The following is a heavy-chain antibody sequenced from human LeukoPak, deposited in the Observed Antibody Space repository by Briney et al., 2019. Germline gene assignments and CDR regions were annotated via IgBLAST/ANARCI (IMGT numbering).Heavy chain of an antibody. CDR3: KQETAYDILTGYYNERYFDY. CDR1: GGSFSGYY. J-gene: IGHJ4*02. V-gene: IGHV4-34*01. D-gene: IGHD3-9*01. CDR2: INHSGST. Sequence: SETLSLTCAVYGGSFSGYYWNWIRQPPAKRLEWIREINHSGSTNYYPSPKNRVTISVDTTKKDFSLKLSSVSAADTAVYYCKQETAYDILTGYYNERYFDYWGQGTLVTVSS.